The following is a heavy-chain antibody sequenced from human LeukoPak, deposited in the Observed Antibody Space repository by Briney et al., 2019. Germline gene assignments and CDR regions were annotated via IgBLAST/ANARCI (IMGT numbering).Heavy chain of an antibody. Sequence: SETLSLTCTVSGGSISSYYWSWIRQPPGKGLEWIGYIYNSGRTYYNPSLKSRVTISVDTSKNQFSLNLSSLTAADTAVYYCARDLSGFDYWGQGTLVTVSS. CDR1: GGSISSYY. D-gene: IGHD1-26*01. J-gene: IGHJ4*02. CDR3: ARDLSGFDY. V-gene: IGHV4-59*01. CDR2: IYNSGRT.